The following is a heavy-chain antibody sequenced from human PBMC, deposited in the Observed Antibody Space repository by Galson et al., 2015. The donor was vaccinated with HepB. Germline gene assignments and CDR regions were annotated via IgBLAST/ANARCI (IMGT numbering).Heavy chain of an antibody. D-gene: IGHD2-2*01. CDR2: IWDDGSTK. Sequence: SLRLSCAASGFTFSSYGMHWVRQAPGKGLEWVAVIWDDGSTKYYADSVRGRFTISRDHSKNTLYLQMNSLRAEDTAVYYCAREDIVVVPAARGYYYYYMDVWGKGTTVTVSS. CDR3: AREDIVVVPAARGYYYYYMDV. CDR1: GFTFSSYG. V-gene: IGHV3-33*01. J-gene: IGHJ6*03.